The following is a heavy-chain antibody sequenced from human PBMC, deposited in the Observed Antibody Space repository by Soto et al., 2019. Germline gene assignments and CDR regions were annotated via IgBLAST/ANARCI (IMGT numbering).Heavy chain of an antibody. CDR1: GYSFASHC. CDR2: IYPGDSDT. V-gene: IGHV5-51*01. J-gene: IGHJ4*02. Sequence: GESLKISCKGSGYSFASHCVAWVRQMPEKGLEWIGTIYPGDSDTKYSPAFRGQVTISADTSVSTAYLQWRSLEATDSAIYYCARYSGSYWHYLDFWGQGTLVTVSS. D-gene: IGHD1-26*01. CDR3: ARYSGSYWHYLDF.